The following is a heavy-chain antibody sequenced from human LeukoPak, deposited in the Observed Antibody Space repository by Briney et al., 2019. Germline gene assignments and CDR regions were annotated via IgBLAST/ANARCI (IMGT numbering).Heavy chain of an antibody. D-gene: IGHD6-13*01. Sequence: SETLSLTCTVSGGSISSYYWSWIRQPAGKGLEWIGRIYTSGSTSYNPSLKSRVTISIDTSKNQFSLKLSSVTAADTAMYYCAREGKNIAAPTTWGQGTLVTVSS. CDR2: IYTSGST. J-gene: IGHJ5*02. CDR1: GGSISSYY. CDR3: AREGKNIAAPTT. V-gene: IGHV4-4*07.